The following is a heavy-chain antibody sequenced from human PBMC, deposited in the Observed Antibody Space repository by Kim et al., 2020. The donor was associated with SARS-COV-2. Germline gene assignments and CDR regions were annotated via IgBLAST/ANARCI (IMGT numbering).Heavy chain of an antibody. D-gene: IGHD4-17*01. V-gene: IGHV3-7*01. CDR2: IKQDGSEK. CDR3: ARTSHDYGDYYFAY. J-gene: IGHJ4*02. Sequence: GGSLRLSCAASGFTFSSYWMSWVRQAPGKGLEWVANIKQDGSEKYYVDSVKGRFTISRDNAKNSLYLQMNSLRAEDTAVYYCARTSHDYGDYYFAYWGQGTLVTVSS. CDR1: GFTFSSYW.